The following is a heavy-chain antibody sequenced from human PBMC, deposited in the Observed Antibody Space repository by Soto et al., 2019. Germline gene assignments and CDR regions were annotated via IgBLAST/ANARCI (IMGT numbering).Heavy chain of an antibody. V-gene: IGHV4-31*03. CDR1: GDSISRIDYY. CDR2: IYFRGNT. D-gene: IGHD3-22*01. Sequence: LSLTCSVSGDSISRIDYYWTWIRQHPEKGLEWIGNIYFRGNTYYSPSLESRLTISVDTSKNQFSLKLTSVTAADTAVYYCAREGGSYDSGGYLIRGAFDIWGQGTMVTVSS. J-gene: IGHJ3*02. CDR3: AREGGSYDSGGYLIRGAFDI.